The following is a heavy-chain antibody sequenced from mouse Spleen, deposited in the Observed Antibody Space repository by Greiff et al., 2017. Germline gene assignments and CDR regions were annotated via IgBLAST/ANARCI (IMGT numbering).Heavy chain of an antibody. CDR2: IDPSDSYT. CDR3: ARGNYAAY. CDR1: GYTFTSYW. D-gene: IGHD2-1*01. Sequence: QVQLQQPGAELVMPGASVKLSCKASGYTFTSYWMHWVKQRPGQGLEWIGEIDPSDSYTNYNQKFKGKATLTVDKSSSTAYMQLSSLTSEDSAVYYCARGNYAAYWGQGTLVTVSA. V-gene: IGHV1-69*01. J-gene: IGHJ3*01.